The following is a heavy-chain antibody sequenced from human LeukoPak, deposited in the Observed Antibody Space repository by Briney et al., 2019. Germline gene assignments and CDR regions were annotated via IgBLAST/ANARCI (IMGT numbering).Heavy chain of an antibody. Sequence: SETLSLTCTVSGGSISSYYWSWIRQPAGKGLEWIGRIYTSGSTNYNPSLKSRVTMSVDTSKNQFSLKLSSVTAADTAVYYCAIESTARWAMVFGMDVWGQGTTVTVSS. D-gene: IGHD5-18*01. CDR3: AIESTARWAMVFGMDV. CDR2: IYTSGST. J-gene: IGHJ6*02. CDR1: GGSISSYY. V-gene: IGHV4-4*07.